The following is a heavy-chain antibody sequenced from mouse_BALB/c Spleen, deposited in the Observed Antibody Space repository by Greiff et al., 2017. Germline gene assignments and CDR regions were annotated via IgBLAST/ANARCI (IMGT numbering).Heavy chain of an antibody. CDR1: GYSITSGYY. J-gene: IGHJ3*01. V-gene: IGHV3-6*02. CDR3: ARESITTATFAY. Sequence: EVKLVESGPGLVKPSQSLSLTCSVTGYSITSGYYWNWIRQFPGNKLEWMGYISYDGSNNYNPSLKNRISITRDTSKNQFFLKLNSVTTEDTATYYCARESITTATFAYWGQGTLVTVSA. CDR2: ISYDGSN. D-gene: IGHD1-2*01.